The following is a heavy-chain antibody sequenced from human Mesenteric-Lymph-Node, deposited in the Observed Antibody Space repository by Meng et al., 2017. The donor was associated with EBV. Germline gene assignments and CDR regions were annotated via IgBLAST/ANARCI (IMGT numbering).Heavy chain of an antibody. CDR2: INHSGST. J-gene: IGHJ4*02. CDR1: GGSVGGND. Sequence: QWQLRQSCAGCFRPAEPLSPTCLAYGGSVGGNDFGVCRQSPGKGLEWIWEINHSGSTNYNPSLKSRVTISLDTSKTQFSLKLSSVTAADTAVYYCASPGYPGGVLWFANWGQGTLVTVSS. V-gene: IGHV4-34*01. CDR3: ASPGYPGGVLWFAN. D-gene: IGHD3-10*01.